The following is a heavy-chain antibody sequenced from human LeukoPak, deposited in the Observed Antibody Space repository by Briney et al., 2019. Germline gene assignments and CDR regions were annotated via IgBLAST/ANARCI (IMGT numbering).Heavy chain of an antibody. CDR2: ISSSSSYI. CDR1: GFTFSSYS. V-gene: IGHV3-21*01. J-gene: IGHJ4*02. Sequence: GGSLSLSCAASGFTFSSYSMNWVRQAPGKGLEWVSSISSSSSYIYYADSVKGRFTISRDNAKNSLYLQMNSLRAEDTAVYYCARDRSRDGYNFPFDYWGQGTLVTVSS. CDR3: ARDRSRDGYNFPFDY. D-gene: IGHD5-24*01.